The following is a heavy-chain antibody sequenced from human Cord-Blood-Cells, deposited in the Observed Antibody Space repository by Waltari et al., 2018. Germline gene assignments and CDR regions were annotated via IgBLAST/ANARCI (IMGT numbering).Heavy chain of an antibody. CDR2: IYYSGST. CDR1: GGAISSSSYS. D-gene: IGHD3-10*01. CDR3: ARHEGMWFDP. V-gene: IGHV4-39*01. J-gene: IGHJ5*02. Sequence: LQLQESSPGLVQPSETLSLTCTVSGGAISSSSYSWGWIRQPPGKGLEWIGSIYYSGSTYYNPSLKSRVTISVDTSKNQFSLKLSSVTAADTAVYYCARHEGMWFDPWGQGTLVTVSS.